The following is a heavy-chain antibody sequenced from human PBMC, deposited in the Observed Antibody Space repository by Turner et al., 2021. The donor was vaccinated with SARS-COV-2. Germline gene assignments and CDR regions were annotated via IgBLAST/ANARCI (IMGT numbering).Heavy chain of an antibody. CDR2: MNPNSGYT. CDR3: ARTFTAMVRVDY. Sequence: QVQLVQSGAEVKKPGASVKVSCKASGYTFTNYDINWVRQAPGQGLEWMGGMNPNSGYTGYAQKFQGRVTMTRNTSISTAYMELSSLRSEDTAVYYCARTFTAMVRVDYWGQGTLVTVSS. V-gene: IGHV1-8*01. J-gene: IGHJ4*02. CDR1: GYTFTNYD. D-gene: IGHD5-18*01.